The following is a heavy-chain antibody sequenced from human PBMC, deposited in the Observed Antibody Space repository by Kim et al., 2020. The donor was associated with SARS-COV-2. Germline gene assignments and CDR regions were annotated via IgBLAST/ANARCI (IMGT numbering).Heavy chain of an antibody. V-gene: IGHV4-59*08. CDR1: GGSISSYY. J-gene: IGHJ5*02. Sequence: SPTLSLTCTVSGGSISSYYWSWIRQPPGKGLEWIGYIYYSGSTNYNPSLKSRVTISVDTSKNQFSLKLSSVTAADTAVYYCARRGTTVTTGWFDPWGQGTLVTVSS. D-gene: IGHD4-17*01. CDR3: ARRGTTVTTGWFDP. CDR2: IYYSGST.